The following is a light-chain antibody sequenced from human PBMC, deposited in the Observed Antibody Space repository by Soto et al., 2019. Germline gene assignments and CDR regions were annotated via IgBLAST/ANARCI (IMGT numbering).Light chain of an antibody. CDR3: QQYVRSPYT. CDR2: GAS. J-gene: IGKJ2*01. Sequence: EIVLTQSPDTLSLSPGERATLSCRASQSVVSNYLAWYQQKPGQAPRLLIYGASNRATGIPDRFSGSVSGTDFTLTISRLEPEDFALFYCQQYVRSPYTFGQGTKVEIK. V-gene: IGKV3-20*01. CDR1: QSVVSNY.